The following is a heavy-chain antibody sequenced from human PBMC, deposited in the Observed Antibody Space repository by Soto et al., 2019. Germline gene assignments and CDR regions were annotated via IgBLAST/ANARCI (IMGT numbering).Heavy chain of an antibody. CDR1: GFTFSSYA. D-gene: IGHD1-1*01. V-gene: IGHV3-30-3*01. Sequence: QVQLVESGGGVVQPGRSLRLSCAASGFTFSSYAMHWVRQAPGKGLEWVAVISYDGSNKYYADSVKGLFTISRDNSNNTLYLQMNSLRAEDTAVYYCAREGNGNDARVYYYYGMDVWGQGTTVTVSS. CDR2: ISYDGSNK. J-gene: IGHJ6*02. CDR3: AREGNGNDARVYYYYGMDV.